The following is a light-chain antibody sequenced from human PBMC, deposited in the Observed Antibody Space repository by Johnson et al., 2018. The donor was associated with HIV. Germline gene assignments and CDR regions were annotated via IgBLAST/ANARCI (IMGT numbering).Light chain of an antibody. J-gene: IGLJ1*01. CDR3: GTWDSSLSASYV. V-gene: IGLV1-51*01. Sequence: QSVLTQPPSVSAAPGQRVTISCSGSSSNIGNNYVSWYQHLPGTAPKLLIYDNNKRPSGIPDRFSGSKSGTSATLGITGVQTGDEADYYCGTWDSSLSASYVFGTGTKVTVL. CDR2: DNN. CDR1: SSNIGNNY.